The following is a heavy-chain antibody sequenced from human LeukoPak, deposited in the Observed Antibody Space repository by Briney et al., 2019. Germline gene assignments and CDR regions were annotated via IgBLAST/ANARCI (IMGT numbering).Heavy chain of an antibody. CDR2: INPNSGGT. J-gene: IGHJ4*02. V-gene: IGHV1-2*02. Sequence: GPVKVSCKASGYTFTGYYMHWVRQAPGQGLEWMGWINPNSGGTNYAQKFQGRVTMTRDTSISTAYMELSRLRSDDTAVYYCARDSDSSGPGTFDYWGQGTLVTVSS. D-gene: IGHD3-22*01. CDR1: GYTFTGYY. CDR3: ARDSDSSGPGTFDY.